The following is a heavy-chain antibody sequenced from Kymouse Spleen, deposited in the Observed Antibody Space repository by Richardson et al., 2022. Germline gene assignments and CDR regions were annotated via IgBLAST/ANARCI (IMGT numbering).Heavy chain of an antibody. V-gene: IGHV4-4*02. D-gene: IGHD3-10*01. CDR2: IYHSGST. CDR1: GGSISSSNW. J-gene: IGHJ6*02. CDR3: ARDPITMVRGVGPYYYYYGMDV. Sequence: QVQLQESGPGLVKPSGTLSLTCAVSGGSISSSNWWSWVRQPPGKGLEWIGEIYHSGSTNYNPSLKSRVTISVDKSKNQFSLKLSSVTAADTAVYYCARDPITMVRGVGPYYYYYGMDVWGQGTTVTVSS.